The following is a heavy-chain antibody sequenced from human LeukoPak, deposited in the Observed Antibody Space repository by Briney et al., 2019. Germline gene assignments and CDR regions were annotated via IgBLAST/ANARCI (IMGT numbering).Heavy chain of an antibody. Sequence: SDTLSLTCSVSGGSISISNYFCGWIRQPPGKGLEWIGIIYHSVRTYSNPSLDSRLTISVNTSKKQFSVKLSSVTAADTAVYYWARQAGRSSWPSVQPSNWIDPWGQGTLVTVSS. CDR1: GGSISISNYF. V-gene: IGHV4-39*01. CDR3: ARQAGRSSWPSVQPSNWIDP. J-gene: IGHJ5*02. D-gene: IGHD6-13*01. CDR2: IYHSVRT.